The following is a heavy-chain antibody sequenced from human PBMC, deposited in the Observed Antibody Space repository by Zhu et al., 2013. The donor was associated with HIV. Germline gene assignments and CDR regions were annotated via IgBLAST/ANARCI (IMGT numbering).Heavy chain of an antibody. CDR3: ARDYYSDYVFDY. CDR2: ISGNNDDA. V-gene: IGHV1-18*01. Sequence: QVQLVQSGAEVKTPGASVKVSCKTSGYTFTNYGISWVRQAPGQGLEWMGWISGNNDDANIVQRFQGRVTMTTDTSTTTAYMELRSLRSDDTAVFYCARDYYSDYVFDYWGQGTLVTVSS. D-gene: IGHD4-17*01. CDR1: GYTFTNYG. J-gene: IGHJ4*02.